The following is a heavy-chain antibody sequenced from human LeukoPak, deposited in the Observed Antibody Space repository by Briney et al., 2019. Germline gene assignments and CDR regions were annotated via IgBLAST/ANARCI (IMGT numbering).Heavy chain of an antibody. CDR1: GFTFSSYG. V-gene: IGHV3-30*18. CDR2: ISYDGSNK. CDR3: AKAPYYEILVPTN. D-gene: IGHD3-9*01. Sequence: GGSLRLSCAASGFTFSSYGMHWVRQAPGKGLEWVAVISYDGSNKYYADSVKGRFTISRDNSKNTLYLQMNSLRAEDTAVYYCAKAPYYEILVPTNWGQGTLVTVSS. J-gene: IGHJ4*02.